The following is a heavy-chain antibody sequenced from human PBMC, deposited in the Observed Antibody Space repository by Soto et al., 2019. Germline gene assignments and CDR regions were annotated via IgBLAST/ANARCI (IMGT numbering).Heavy chain of an antibody. V-gene: IGHV3-53*01. J-gene: IGHJ2*01. CDR1: LFTVINNY. CDR3: ARSQRITMIVSWYFDL. Sequence: SLRLSCAPSLFTVINNYMSSFRPAPRKGLEWVAVIYSGGSTYYADSVKGRFTISRDNSKNTLYLQMNSLRAEDTAVYYCARSQRITMIVSWYFDLWGRGTLVTVS. CDR2: IYSGGST. D-gene: IGHD3-22*01.